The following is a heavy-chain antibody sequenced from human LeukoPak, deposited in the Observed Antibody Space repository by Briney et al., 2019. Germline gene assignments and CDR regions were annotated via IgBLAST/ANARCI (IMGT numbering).Heavy chain of an antibody. J-gene: IGHJ4*02. CDR1: GGSISTTSYY. CDR3: ASRPPVSGYVDS. CDR2: MYYAGST. Sequence: SETLSLTCNVSGGSISTTSYYWGWIRQSPGKGLEWIASMYYAGSTYYNPSLKSRVTISIDTSKNQVSMNLTSVTAAGTAVYYCASRPPVSGYVDSWGQGTLVTVSS. V-gene: IGHV4-39*01. D-gene: IGHD1-26*01.